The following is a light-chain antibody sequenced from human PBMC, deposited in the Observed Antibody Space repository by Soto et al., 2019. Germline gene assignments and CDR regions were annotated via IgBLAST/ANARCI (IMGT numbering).Light chain of an antibody. CDR2: WAS. Sequence: DIVMTQSRDSLAVSLGERATINCKSSQSVLYSSNNNNYLAWYQQKPGQPPKLLIYWASTRESGVPDRFSGSGSGTDFTLTISSLQAEDVAVYYCQQYYNTPYTFGQGTKLEIK. V-gene: IGKV4-1*01. J-gene: IGKJ2*01. CDR3: QQYYNTPYT. CDR1: QSVLYSSNNNNY.